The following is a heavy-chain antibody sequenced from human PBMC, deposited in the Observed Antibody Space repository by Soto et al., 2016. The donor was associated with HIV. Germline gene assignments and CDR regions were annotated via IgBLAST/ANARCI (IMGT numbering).Heavy chain of an antibody. Sequence: EVQLVESGGGLVQPGGSLRLSCAASGFTFGNYWMHWVRQAPGKGLVWVSHITSDGSSTTYAGSVRGRFTISRDNAKNTLXLQMNSLRAEDTAVYYCARGPYYDSSGYYNVPYFHHWGQGHPGPPSPQ. V-gene: IGHV3-74*01. CDR1: GFTFGNYW. J-gene: IGHJ1*01. CDR2: ITSDGSST. CDR3: ARGPYYDSSGYYNVPYFHH. D-gene: IGHD3-22*01.